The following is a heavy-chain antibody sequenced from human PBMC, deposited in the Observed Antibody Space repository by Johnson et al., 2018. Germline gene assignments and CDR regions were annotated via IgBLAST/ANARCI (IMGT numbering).Heavy chain of an antibody. CDR1: EFTFSSYW. Sequence: EVQLLESGGGLVQPGGSLRLSCTASEFTFSSYWMTWVRQAPGRGLEWVANIEQDGSEKNYVDSVKGRFSISRDNAKNSLFLQMNGLRDEDTAVYYCARNAPIIRGIIDQHYYYDVDVWGKGTTVNVAS. CDR3: ARNAPIIRGIIDQHYYYDVDV. D-gene: IGHD3-10*01. J-gene: IGHJ6*03. CDR2: IEQDGSEK. V-gene: IGHV3-7*01.